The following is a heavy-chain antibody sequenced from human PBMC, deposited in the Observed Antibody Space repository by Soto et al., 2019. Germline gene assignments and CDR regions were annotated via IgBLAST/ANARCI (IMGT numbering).Heavy chain of an antibody. V-gene: IGHV3-30*04. D-gene: IGHD6-6*01. CDR3: TKSSGGSSSVGMDY. Sequence: QVQLVESGGGVVQPGRSLRLSCAVSGFIFKNYALNWVRQAPGKGLEWVASITRDGNNKYYADSVKGRFTISRDNSKNTLSQQMTALRVEDSSVYYCTKSSGGSSSVGMDYWGPGTLVTVSS. CDR2: ITRDGNNK. J-gene: IGHJ4*02. CDR1: GFIFKNYA.